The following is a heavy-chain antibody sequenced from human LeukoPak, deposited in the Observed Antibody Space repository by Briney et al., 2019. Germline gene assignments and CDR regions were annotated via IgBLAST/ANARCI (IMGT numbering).Heavy chain of an antibody. J-gene: IGHJ5*02. CDR2: IYYSGNT. D-gene: IGHD3-22*01. V-gene: IGHV4-59*01. CDR3: ASSGDPHSYYYDSSGYLP. Sequence: SETLSLTCTVSGGSISSYYWSWIRQPPGKGLEWIGYIYYSGNTNYNPSLKSRVTISVDPSKNQFSLKLSSVTAADTAVYYCASSGDPHSYYYDSSGYLPWGQGTLVTVSS. CDR1: GGSISSYY.